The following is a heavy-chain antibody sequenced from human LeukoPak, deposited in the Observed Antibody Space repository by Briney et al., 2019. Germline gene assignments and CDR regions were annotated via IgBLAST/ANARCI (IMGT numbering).Heavy chain of an antibody. D-gene: IGHD2-8*01. Sequence: SETLSLTCAVYGGSFSGYYWSWIPQPPGKGLEWIGEINHSGSTNYNPSLKSRVTISVDTSKNQFSLKLSSVTAADTAVYYCARGLKAAQKFDYWGQGTLVTVSS. CDR1: GGSFSGYY. V-gene: IGHV4-34*01. J-gene: IGHJ4*02. CDR2: INHSGST. CDR3: ARGLKAAQKFDY.